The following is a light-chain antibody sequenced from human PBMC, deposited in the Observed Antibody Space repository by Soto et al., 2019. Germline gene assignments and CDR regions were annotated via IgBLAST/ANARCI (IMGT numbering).Light chain of an antibody. V-gene: IGLV2-14*03. CDR3: SSSTSSTTRVV. J-gene: IGLJ2*01. Sequence: QSALTQPASVSGSPGQSITLSCTGTSSDVGGYNYVSWYQQHPGEAPKLMIYDVTNRPSGVSNRFSGSKSGNTASLTISGLQAEDEADFYCSSSTSSTTRVVFGGGTKLTVL. CDR2: DVT. CDR1: SSDVGGYNY.